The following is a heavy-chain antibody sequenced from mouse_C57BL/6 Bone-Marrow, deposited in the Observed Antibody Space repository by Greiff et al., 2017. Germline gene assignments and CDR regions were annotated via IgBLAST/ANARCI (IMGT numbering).Heavy chain of an antibody. D-gene: IGHD2-12*01. CDR2: IYPSDSYT. Sequence: QVQLQQPGAELVRPGTSVKLSCKASGYTFTSYWMHWVKQRPGQGLEWIGVIYPSDSYTNYNQKFKGKATLTVDTSSSTAYLQLSSLTSEDSAVYYCAVYSEEWGQGTLVTVSA. V-gene: IGHV1-59*01. CDR1: GYTFTSYW. CDR3: AVYSEE. J-gene: IGHJ3*02.